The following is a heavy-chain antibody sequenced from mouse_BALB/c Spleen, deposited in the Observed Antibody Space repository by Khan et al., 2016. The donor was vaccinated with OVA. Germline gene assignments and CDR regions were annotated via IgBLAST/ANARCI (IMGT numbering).Heavy chain of an antibody. CDR1: GYTFTNYG. D-gene: IGHD6-1*01. CDR3: ARSASYWFFDV. J-gene: IGHJ1*01. Sequence: QIQLVQSGPELKKPGETVKISCKASGYTFTNYGMNWVKQAPGKGLKWMGWINTYTGEPTSADDFKGRFAFSLETSANPAYLQINNLKNEDTATYFCARSASYWFFDVWGAGTTVTVSS. CDR2: INTYTGEP. V-gene: IGHV9-3-1*01.